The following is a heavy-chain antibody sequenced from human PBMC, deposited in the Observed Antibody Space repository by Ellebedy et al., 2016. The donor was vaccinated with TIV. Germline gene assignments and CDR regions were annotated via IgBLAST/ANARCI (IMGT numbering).Heavy chain of an antibody. D-gene: IGHD3-22*01. CDR3: ARGRSSGYYYLTLFDY. V-gene: IGHV5-51*01. J-gene: IGHJ4*02. Sequence: GESLKISCKGSGYSFTSYWIGWVRQMPGKGLEWMGIIYPGDSDTRYSPSFQGQVTISADKSISTAYLQWSSLKASDTAMYYCARGRSSGYYYLTLFDYWGQGTLVTVSS. CDR2: IYPGDSDT. CDR1: GYSFTSYW.